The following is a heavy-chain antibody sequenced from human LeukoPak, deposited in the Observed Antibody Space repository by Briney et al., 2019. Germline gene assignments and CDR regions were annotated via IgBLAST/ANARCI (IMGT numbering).Heavy chain of an antibody. CDR3: ASCPGYGGPSDY. CDR2: IKSKTDGGTT. CDR1: GFTFSNAW. Sequence: GGSLRLSCAASGFTFSNAWMSWVRQAPGNGLEWVGRIKSKTDGGTTDYAAPVKGRFTISRDDSKNTLYLQMNSLKTEDTAVYYCASCPGYGGPSDYWGQGTLVTVSS. D-gene: IGHD4-23*01. J-gene: IGHJ4*02. V-gene: IGHV3-15*01.